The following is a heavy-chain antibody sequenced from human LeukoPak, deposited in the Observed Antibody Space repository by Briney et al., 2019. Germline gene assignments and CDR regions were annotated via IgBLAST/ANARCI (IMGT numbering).Heavy chain of an antibody. CDR1: GFTFSTYG. Sequence: GGSLRLSCAASGFTFSTYGMNWVRQAPGKGLEWVSALSGSATTAFYADSVKGRFTISRDNSKNTLFLQMNSLRAEDTAVYYCAELGITMIGGVWGKGTTVTISS. CDR3: AELGITMIGGV. CDR2: LSGSATTA. D-gene: IGHD3-10*02. J-gene: IGHJ6*04. V-gene: IGHV3-23*01.